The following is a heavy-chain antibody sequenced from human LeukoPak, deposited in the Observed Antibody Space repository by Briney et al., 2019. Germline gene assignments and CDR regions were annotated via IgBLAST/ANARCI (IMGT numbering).Heavy chain of an antibody. J-gene: IGHJ4*02. V-gene: IGHV4-39*01. CDR1: GGSISSSSSY. CDR3: ARHIQGANVCDY. D-gene: IGHD2-21*01. Sequence: SETLSLTCTVSGGSISSSSSYWGWIRQPPGKGLEWIGTLSYSGSTYYNPSLKSRITISVDTSKSQFSLRLSSVTAADTALYYCARHIQGANVCDYWGQGTLVTVPS. CDR2: LSYSGST.